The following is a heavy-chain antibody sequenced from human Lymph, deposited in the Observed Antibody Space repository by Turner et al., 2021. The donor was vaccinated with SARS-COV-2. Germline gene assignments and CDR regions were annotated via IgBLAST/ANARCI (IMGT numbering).Heavy chain of an antibody. CDR3: ARGSPQGWYVPVFYY. Sequence: QLQLQESGPGLVKPSETLSLTCTVSGGSISSSFYYWGWIRQPPGKGLEWIWSFYYSGRTYYNPSLKSRVTISVDTSKNQFSLKLSSVTATDTAVFFFARGSPQGWYVPVFYYLGQGTLVTVS. D-gene: IGHD6-19*01. CDR1: GGSISSSFYY. CDR2: FYYSGRT. J-gene: IGHJ4*02. V-gene: IGHV4-39*01.